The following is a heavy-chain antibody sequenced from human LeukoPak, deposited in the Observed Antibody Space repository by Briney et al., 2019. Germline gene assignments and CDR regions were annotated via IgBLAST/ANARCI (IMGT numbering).Heavy chain of an antibody. J-gene: IGHJ5*02. V-gene: IGHV4-31*03. CDR2: IYYSGST. CDR3: ARDAITGTERFDH. D-gene: IGHD1-20*01. CDR1: GGSISSGGYY. Sequence: SETLSLTCTVSGGSISSGGYYWSWIRQHPGKGLEWIGYIYYSGSTYYNPSLKSRVTISVDTSKNQFSLKLSSVTAADTAVYYCARDAITGTERFDHWGQGTLVTVSS.